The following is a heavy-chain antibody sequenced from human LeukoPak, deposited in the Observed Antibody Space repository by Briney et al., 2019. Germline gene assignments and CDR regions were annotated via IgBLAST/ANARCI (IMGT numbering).Heavy chain of an antibody. CDR1: GFTFSNYG. V-gene: IGHV3-48*04. J-gene: IGHJ4*02. CDR2: ISSSGNTI. Sequence: PGGSLRLSCAASGFTFSNYGLSWVRQAPGKGLEWVSHISSSGNTIYYTDSVKGRFTISRDNAKNSLYLQMNCLRAEDTAVYYCARAPGVVAAYFDYWGQGTLVTVSS. D-gene: IGHD2-21*01. CDR3: ARAPGVVAAYFDY.